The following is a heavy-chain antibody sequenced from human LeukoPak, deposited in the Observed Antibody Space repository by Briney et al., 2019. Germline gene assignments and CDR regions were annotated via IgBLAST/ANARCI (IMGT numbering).Heavy chain of an antibody. D-gene: IGHD6-19*01. CDR1: GFIFSNSW. CDR3: ATSQTTGGRYGNAFDI. CDR2: IKHDGGEK. V-gene: IGHV3-7*01. J-gene: IGHJ3*02. Sequence: PGGSLRLSCVASGFIFSNSWMSWVRQAPGKGLEWVANIKHDGGEKYYVDSVKGRFTISRDNAKNSLDLQMNNLRVEDTAVYYCATSQTTGGRYGNAFDIWGQGTTVTV.